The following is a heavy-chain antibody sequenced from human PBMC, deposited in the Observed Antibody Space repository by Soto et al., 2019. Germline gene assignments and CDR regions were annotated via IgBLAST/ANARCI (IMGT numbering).Heavy chain of an antibody. CDR2: IIPIFGTA. D-gene: IGHD6-13*01. CDR3: SRDPVGSSWYWVDP. V-gene: IGHV1-69*01. Sequence: VRQAPGQGVEWMGGIIPIFGTANDAQKFQGRVTITADESTSTAYMELSSLRSEDTAVYYWSRDPVGSSWYWVDPWGQGTLVTVSS. J-gene: IGHJ5*02.